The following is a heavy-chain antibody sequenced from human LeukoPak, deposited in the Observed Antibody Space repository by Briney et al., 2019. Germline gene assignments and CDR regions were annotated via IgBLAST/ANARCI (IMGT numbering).Heavy chain of an antibody. J-gene: IGHJ4*02. V-gene: IGHV1-8*01. Sequence: GASVKVSCKASGYTFTSYDVNWVRQATGQGLEWMGWMNPNSGNTGYAQKFQGRVTMTRNTSISTAYMELSSLRSEDTAVYYCERGEGSLGLWLQDYWGQGTLVTVSS. CDR2: MNPNSGNT. CDR3: ERGEGSLGLWLQDY. D-gene: IGHD5-18*01. CDR1: GYTFTSYD.